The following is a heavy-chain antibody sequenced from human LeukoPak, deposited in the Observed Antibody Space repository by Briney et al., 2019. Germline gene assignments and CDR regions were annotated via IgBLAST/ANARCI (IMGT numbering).Heavy chain of an antibody. J-gene: IGHJ5*02. Sequence: SETLSLTCAVYGGSFSGYYWSWIRQHPGKGLEWIGYIHHSGSTYYNPSLKSRVIISVDTSKNQFSLKLNSVTAADTAVYYCASYGSGSYRFDPWGQGTLVTVS. CDR2: IHHSGST. V-gene: IGHV4-34*09. CDR1: GGSFSGYY. D-gene: IGHD3-10*01. CDR3: ASYGSGSYRFDP.